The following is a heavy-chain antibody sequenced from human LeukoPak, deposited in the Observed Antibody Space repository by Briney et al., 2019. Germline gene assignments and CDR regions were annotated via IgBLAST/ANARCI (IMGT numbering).Heavy chain of an antibody. V-gene: IGHV3-30-3*01. CDR3: ARDGSSLDY. D-gene: IGHD1-26*01. J-gene: IGHJ4*02. Sequence: GGSLRLSCAASGFTFSNYWMSWVRQAPGKGLEWVAVISYDGSNKYYADSVKGRFTISRDNSKNTLYLQMNSLRAEDTAVYYCARDGSSLDYWGQGTLVTVSS. CDR1: GFTFSNYW. CDR2: ISYDGSNK.